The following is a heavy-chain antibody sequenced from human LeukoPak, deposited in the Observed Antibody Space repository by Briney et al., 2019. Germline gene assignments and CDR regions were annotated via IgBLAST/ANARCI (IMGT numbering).Heavy chain of an antibody. Sequence: SETLSLTCTVSGGSIGNYYYNWMRQPPGKGLECIRLIHDSGSSNYNPSLKNRVSISVDTSKNQFSLKLNSVTAADTAVYYCARSSGSGSYAWYFDLWGRGALVTVSS. CDR1: GGSIGNYY. J-gene: IGHJ2*01. CDR3: ARSSGSGSYAWYFDL. CDR2: IHDSGSS. V-gene: IGHV4-59*01. D-gene: IGHD3-10*01.